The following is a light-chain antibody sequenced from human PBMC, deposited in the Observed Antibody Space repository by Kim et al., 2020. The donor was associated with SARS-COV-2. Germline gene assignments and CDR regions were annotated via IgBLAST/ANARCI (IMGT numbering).Light chain of an antibody. CDR2: DNY. CDR3: GTWESSLSAVV. V-gene: IGLV1-51*01. CDR1: SSNIGSNH. J-gene: IGLJ2*01. Sequence: GQKVPISCSGSSSNIGSNHVSWYQLLPGTAPKLLIFDNYKRPSGIPDRFSGSKSGTSATLDITGLQTGDEADYYCGTWESSLSAVVFGGGTQLTVL.